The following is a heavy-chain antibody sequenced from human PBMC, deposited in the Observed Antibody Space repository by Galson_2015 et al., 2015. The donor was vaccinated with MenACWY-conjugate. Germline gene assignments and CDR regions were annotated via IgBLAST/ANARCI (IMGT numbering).Heavy chain of an antibody. D-gene: IGHD3-10*01. CDR1: GYRFTNYW. J-gene: IGHJ6*02. CDR2: IYPDDSNT. CDR3: ARHRGYYASGTVYYYGLDV. V-gene: IGHV5-51*01. Sequence: QSGAEVKKPGESLKISCRASGYRFTNYWIGWVRQMPGKGLEWVGIIYPDDSNTRYSPSFQGQVTISADKSISTAYLQWSGLRASDTAMYFCARHRGYYASGTVYYYGLDVWGQGTTVTVSS.